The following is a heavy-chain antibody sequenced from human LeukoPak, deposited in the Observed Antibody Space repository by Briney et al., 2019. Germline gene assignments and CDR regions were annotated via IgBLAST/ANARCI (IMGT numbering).Heavy chain of an antibody. CDR3: ARERYSSGWYEVNYFDY. V-gene: IGHV4-31*03. D-gene: IGHD6-19*01. J-gene: IGHJ4*02. CDR1: GGSISSGGYY. CDR2: IYYSGST. Sequence: SETLSLTCTVSGGSISSGGYYWSWIRQHPGKGLEWIGYIYYSGSTYYNPSLKSRVTISVDTSKNQFSLKLSSVTAADTAVYYCARERYSSGWYEVNYFDYWGQGTLVTVSS.